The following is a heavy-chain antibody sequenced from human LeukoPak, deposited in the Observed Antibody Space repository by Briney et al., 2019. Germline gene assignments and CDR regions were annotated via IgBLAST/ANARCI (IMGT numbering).Heavy chain of an antibody. V-gene: IGHV3-30*02. CDR2: IWFDGNEK. CDR1: GFTFSSYW. Sequence: GGSLRLSCAASGFTFSSYWMSWVRQAPGKGLEWVAFIWFDGNEKYHADSVKGRFTISRDNSKNTLFLQMNSLRAEDTAVYYCAREQEGRRAAFDYWGQGTLVTVSS. CDR3: AREQEGRRAAFDY. J-gene: IGHJ4*02. D-gene: IGHD2-15*01.